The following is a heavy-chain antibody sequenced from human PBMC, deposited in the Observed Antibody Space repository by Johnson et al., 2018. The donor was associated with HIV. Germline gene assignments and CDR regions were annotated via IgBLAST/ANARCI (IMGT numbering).Heavy chain of an antibody. CDR3: AREVGNAGAFDI. CDR2: ISGSGGST. J-gene: IGHJ3*02. CDR1: GFTFSSNA. V-gene: IGHV3-23*04. D-gene: IGHD1-26*01. Sequence: VQLVESGGGLVQPGGSLRLSCAASGFTFSSNAMSWVRQAPGKGLEWVSGISGSGGSTYYADSVKGRFTISRDNSKNTLYLQMNSLRAEDTAVYYCAREVGNAGAFDIWCQGTMVTVSS.